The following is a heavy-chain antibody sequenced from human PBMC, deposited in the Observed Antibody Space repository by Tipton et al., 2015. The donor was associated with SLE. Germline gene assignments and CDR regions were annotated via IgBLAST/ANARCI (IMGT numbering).Heavy chain of an antibody. V-gene: IGHV4-59*01. J-gene: IGHJ4*02. CDR3: ARSVDY. Sequence: TLSLTCNVSGGSITSYYWSWIRQPPGKGLEWIGYVHYSGSTSYNPSLESRVTISLDTSKNQFFLKLRPTTAADTAVYYCARSVDYWGQGIQVTVSS. CDR2: VHYSGST. CDR1: GGSITSYY.